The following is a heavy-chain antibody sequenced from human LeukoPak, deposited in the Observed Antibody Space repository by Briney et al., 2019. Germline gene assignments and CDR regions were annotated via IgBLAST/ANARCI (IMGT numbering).Heavy chain of an antibody. Sequence: SVKVSCKASGGTFSTYAIDWVRQAPGQGPEWMGRIIPIFGKTNYAQKLQGRVTITADESTNTAYMELSSLRSEDTAVYFRARGGYCTGGSCFEYYYYYMDVWGKGTTVTVSS. CDR3: ARGGYCTGGSCFEYYYYYMDV. D-gene: IGHD2-15*01. CDR2: IIPIFGKT. J-gene: IGHJ6*03. CDR1: GGTFSTYA. V-gene: IGHV1-69*15.